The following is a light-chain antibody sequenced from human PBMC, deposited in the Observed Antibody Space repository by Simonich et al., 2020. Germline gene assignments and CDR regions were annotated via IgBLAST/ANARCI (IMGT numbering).Light chain of an antibody. Sequence: FMLTQPHSVSESPGKTVTISCTRGSGSIASNYVQWYQQRPGTAPTTVLYEDNQKPSGVPDRFSGSIDSSSNSASLTISGLKTEDEADYYCQSYDSSNHRVFGGGTKLTVL. J-gene: IGLJ3*02. V-gene: IGLV6-57*03. CDR1: SGSIASNY. CDR3: QSYDSSNHRV. CDR2: EDN.